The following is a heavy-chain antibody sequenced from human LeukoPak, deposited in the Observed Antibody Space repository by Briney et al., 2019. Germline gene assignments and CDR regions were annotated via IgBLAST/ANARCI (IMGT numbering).Heavy chain of an antibody. CDR1: GGSISSGGYY. CDR2: IYCSGST. D-gene: IGHD3-10*01. J-gene: IGHJ5*02. Sequence: SQTLSLTCTVSGGSISSGGYYWSWIRQHPGKGLEWIGYIYCSGSTYYNPSLKSRVTISVDTSKNQFSLKLFSVTAADTAVYYCARVMVRGDEVQFDPWGQGTLVTVSS. V-gene: IGHV4-31*03. CDR3: ARVMVRGDEVQFDP.